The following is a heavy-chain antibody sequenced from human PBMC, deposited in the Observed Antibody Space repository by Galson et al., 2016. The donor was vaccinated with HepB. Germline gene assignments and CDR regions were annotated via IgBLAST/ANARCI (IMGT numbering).Heavy chain of an antibody. Sequence: SVKVSCKASGYTFTRYGLSWVRQAPGQGLEWMGWISAYNGNINSAQKVRGRVTMTKDTSTSTAYMELRSLRSDDTAVYYCARILYSYGLDVWGQGTTVTVSS. J-gene: IGHJ6*02. CDR3: ARILYSYGLDV. CDR1: GYTFTRYG. V-gene: IGHV1-18*01. CDR2: ISAYNGNI.